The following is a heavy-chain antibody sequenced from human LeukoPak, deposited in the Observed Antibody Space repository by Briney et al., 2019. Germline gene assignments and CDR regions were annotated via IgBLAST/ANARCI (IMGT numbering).Heavy chain of an antibody. V-gene: IGHV3-23*01. CDR2: ISGSGGST. D-gene: IGHD3-10*01. CDR1: GFTFSSNS. Sequence: GGSLRLSCAASGFTFSSNSTNWVRQAPGKGLEWVSAISGSGGSTYYADSVKGRFTISRDNSKNTLYLQMNSLRAEDTAVYYCAKDLPYYYGSGSATPPFDYWGQGTLVTVSS. CDR3: AKDLPYYYGSGSATPPFDY. J-gene: IGHJ4*02.